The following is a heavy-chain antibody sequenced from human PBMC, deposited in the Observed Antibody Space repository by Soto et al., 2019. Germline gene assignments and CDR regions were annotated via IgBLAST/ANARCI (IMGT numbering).Heavy chain of an antibody. CDR1: GFSVSGNY. CDR3: AGSTNWGLYYLDY. V-gene: IGHV3-53*01. J-gene: IGHJ4*02. D-gene: IGHD7-27*01. CDR2: LYSGGTT. Sequence: GGSLRLSCAASGFSVSGNYMTWVRLAPGKGLECVSILYSGGTTYYADSVKGRFTISRDKSRNTLFLQMNSLRAEDTAVYYCAGSTNWGLYYLDYWGLGTLVTVSS.